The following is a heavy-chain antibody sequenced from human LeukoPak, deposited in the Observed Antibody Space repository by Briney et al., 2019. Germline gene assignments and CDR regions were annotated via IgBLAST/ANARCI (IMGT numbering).Heavy chain of an antibody. D-gene: IGHD2-15*01. CDR3: ARHRDCSSGACYPDY. Sequence: GEPLHISCTASDYRFTSHWNSWARQMTGKGLERMGRIPPSVSDTISSPSFQGHVTISPDQSISTAYLQWSSLKPSDTAMYYCARHRDCSSGACYPDYWGQGTLVTVSS. V-gene: IGHV5-10-1*01. CDR1: DYRFTSHW. J-gene: IGHJ4*02. CDR2: IPPSVSDT.